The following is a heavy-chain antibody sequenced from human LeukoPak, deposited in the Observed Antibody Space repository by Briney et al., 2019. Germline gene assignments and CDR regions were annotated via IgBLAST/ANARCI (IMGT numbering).Heavy chain of an antibody. V-gene: IGHV4-30-4*08. D-gene: IGHD3-3*01. CDR3: ASTYDFWSGYYSGPLDY. J-gene: IGHJ4*02. CDR1: GGSISSGDYY. Sequence: SETLSLTCTVSGGSISSGDYYWRWLRQPPGTGLEWIGYIYYSGSTYYNPSLKSRVTISVDTSKNQFSLKLSSVTAADTAVYYCASTYDFWSGYYSGPLDYWGQGTLVTVSS. CDR2: IYYSGST.